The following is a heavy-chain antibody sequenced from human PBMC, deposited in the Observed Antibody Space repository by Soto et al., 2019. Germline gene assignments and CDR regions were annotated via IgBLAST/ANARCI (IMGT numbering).Heavy chain of an antibody. CDR3: AKDNCISTSCYRLYNWFDP. D-gene: IGHD2-2*01. CDR1: GFTFSSYG. J-gene: IGHJ5*02. V-gene: IGHV3-30*18. CDR2: ISHGGSNK. Sequence: QVQLVESGGGVVQPGRSLRLSCAASGFTFSSYGRHWVRQAPGKGLEWVAVISHGGSNKYYADSVKGRFTISRDNSKNKLYLQMNNLRAEHTAVYYCAKDNCISTSCYRLYNWFDPWGQGTLVTVSS.